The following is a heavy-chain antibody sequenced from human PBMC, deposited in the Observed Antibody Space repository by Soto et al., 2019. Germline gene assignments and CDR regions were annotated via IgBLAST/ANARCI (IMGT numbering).Heavy chain of an antibody. D-gene: IGHD2-15*01. CDR2: IKQDGSEK. V-gene: IGHV3-7*03. Sequence: PGGSLRLSCAASGFTFSSYWMSWVRQAPGKGLEWVANIKQDGSEKYYVDSVKGRFTISRDNAKNSLYLQMNSLRAEDTAVYYCASYIVATTVYCSGGSCPNYYFDYWGQGTLVTVS. CDR3: ASYIVATTVYCSGGSCPNYYFDY. CDR1: GFTFSSYW. J-gene: IGHJ4*02.